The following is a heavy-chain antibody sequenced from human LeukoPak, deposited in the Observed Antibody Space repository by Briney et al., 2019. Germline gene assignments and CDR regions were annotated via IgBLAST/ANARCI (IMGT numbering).Heavy chain of an antibody. D-gene: IGHD2-2*01. V-gene: IGHV4-61*02. CDR1: GGSISSGSYY. J-gene: IGHJ2*01. CDR3: ARTHCSSTSCYAGKYWYFDL. Sequence: SETLSLTCTVSGGSISSGSYYWSWIRQPAGKGLEWIGRIYTSGSTNYNPSLKSRVTMSVDTSKNQFSLKLSSVTAADTAVYYCARTHCSSTSCYAGKYWYFDLWGRGTLVTVSS. CDR2: IYTSGST.